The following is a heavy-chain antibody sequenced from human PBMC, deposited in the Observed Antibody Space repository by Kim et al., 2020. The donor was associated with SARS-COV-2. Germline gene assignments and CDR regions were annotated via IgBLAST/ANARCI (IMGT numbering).Heavy chain of an antibody. CDR1: GYTLTELS. J-gene: IGHJ5*02. Sequence: ASVKVSCKVSGYTLTELSMHWVRQAPGKGLEWMGGFDPEDGETIYAQKFQGRVTMTEDTSTDTAYMELSSLRSEDTAVYYCATGPGYDGPYNWFDPWGQGTLVTVSS. CDR2: FDPEDGET. D-gene: IGHD5-12*01. CDR3: ATGPGYDGPYNWFDP. V-gene: IGHV1-24*01.